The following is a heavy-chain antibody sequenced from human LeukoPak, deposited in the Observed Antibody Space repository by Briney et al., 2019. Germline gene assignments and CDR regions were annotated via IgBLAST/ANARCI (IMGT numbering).Heavy chain of an antibody. CDR1: GGSFSGYY. CDR2: INHSGST. J-gene: IGHJ3*02. D-gene: IGHD1-26*01. V-gene: IGHV4-34*01. CDR3: ARHRSYRGAFDI. Sequence: SETLSLTCAVYGGSFSGYYWSWNRQPPGKGLEWIGEINHSGSTNYNPSLKSRITISVDTSKNQFSLKLSSVTAADTAVYYCARHRSYRGAFDIWGQGTMVTVSS.